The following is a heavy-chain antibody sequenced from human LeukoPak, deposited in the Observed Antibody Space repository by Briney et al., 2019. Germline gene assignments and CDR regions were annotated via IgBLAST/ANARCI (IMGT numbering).Heavy chain of an antibody. D-gene: IGHD1-26*01. J-gene: IGHJ4*02. CDR2: ISGSGGST. CDR1: GFTFSSYA. Sequence: PGGSLRLSCAASGFTFSSYAMSWVRQAPGKGLEWVSAISGSGGSTYYADSVKGRFTISRDNSKNTLYLQMDSPRAEDTAIYYCAKASLVGAVSYFDYWGQGTLVTVSS. CDR3: AKASLVGAVSYFDY. V-gene: IGHV3-23*01.